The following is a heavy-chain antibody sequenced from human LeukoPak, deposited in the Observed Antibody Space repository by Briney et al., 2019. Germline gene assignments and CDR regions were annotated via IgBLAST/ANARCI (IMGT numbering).Heavy chain of an antibody. Sequence: ASVKVSCKASGYTFTGYGISWVRQAPGQGLEWMGWISAYNGNTNYAQKLQGRVTMTTDTSTSTAYMELRSLRSDDTAVYYCARDLYRDSLPVSWFDPWGQGTLVTVSS. CDR1: GYTFTGYG. CDR3: ARDLYRDSLPVSWFDP. J-gene: IGHJ5*02. D-gene: IGHD4-11*01. CDR2: ISAYNGNT. V-gene: IGHV1-18*01.